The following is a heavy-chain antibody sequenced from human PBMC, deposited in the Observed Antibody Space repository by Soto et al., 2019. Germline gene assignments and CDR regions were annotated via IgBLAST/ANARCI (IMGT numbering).Heavy chain of an antibody. CDR2: ISGSGGST. Sequence: PGGSLRLSCAASGFTFSSYAMSWVRQAPGKGLEWVSAISGSGGSTYYADSVKGRFTISRDNSKNTLYLQMNSLRAEDTAVYYYAKDENNDDYYYYYGMDVWGQGTTVTVSS. CDR1: GFTFSSYA. V-gene: IGHV3-23*01. D-gene: IGHD3-16*01. J-gene: IGHJ6*02. CDR3: AKDENNDDYYYYYGMDV.